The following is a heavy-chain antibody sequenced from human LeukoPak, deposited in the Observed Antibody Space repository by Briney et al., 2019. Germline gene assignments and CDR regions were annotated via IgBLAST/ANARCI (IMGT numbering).Heavy chain of an antibody. CDR1: GFTFSSYS. CDR3: TKPQGSSWYEFDS. J-gene: IGHJ4*02. CDR2: ISGSGGST. Sequence: GGSLRLSCAASGFTFSSYSMSWVRQAPGKGLEWVSCISGSGGSTYNAHSVKGRFTISRNNSKKTLYLQLNSLSAEDTAIYYCTKPQGSSWYEFDSWGQGTLVTVSS. D-gene: IGHD6-13*01. V-gene: IGHV3-23*01.